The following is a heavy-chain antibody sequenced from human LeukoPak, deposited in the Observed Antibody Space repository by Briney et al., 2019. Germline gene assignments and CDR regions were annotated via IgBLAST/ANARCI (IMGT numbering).Heavy chain of an antibody. J-gene: IGHJ3*02. CDR1: DFTLSDQY. CDR2: SRNKANRHTT. D-gene: IGHD2-15*01. Sequence: GGSLRLSCAASDFTLSDQYIDWFRQAPGKGLEWIGRSRNKANRHTTEYAASVQGRFAVSRDDSGNLVYLQMNTLITEGTAVYFCARDGASRGNSAFTIWGQGTEVTVSS. CDR3: ARDGASRGNSAFTI. V-gene: IGHV3-72*01.